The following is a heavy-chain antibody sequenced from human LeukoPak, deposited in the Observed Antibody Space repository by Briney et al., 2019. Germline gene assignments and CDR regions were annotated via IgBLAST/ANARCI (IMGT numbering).Heavy chain of an antibody. D-gene: IGHD3-3*01. J-gene: IGHJ4*02. CDR2: IYYSGST. V-gene: IGHV4-31*03. CDR3: ASEINDFWSGYFN. CDR1: GGSISSGGYY. Sequence: PSQILSLTCTVSGGSISSGGYYWSWIRQHPGKGLEWIGYIYYSGSTYYNPSLKSRVTISVDTSKNQFSLKLSSVTAADTAVYYCASEINDFWSGYFNWGQGTLVTVSS.